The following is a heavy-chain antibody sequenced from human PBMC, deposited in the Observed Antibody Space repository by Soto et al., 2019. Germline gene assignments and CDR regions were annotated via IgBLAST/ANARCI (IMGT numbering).Heavy chain of an antibody. CDR3: ARVDCGTGSCYFGGTH. Sequence: EVQLAESGGGLVQPGGSLRLSCAASGFTFSNYWMHWVRQAPGKGLVWVSRIKTDGSNATYADSVKGRFTISRDNARNTLYLQMNSLRPEDTAVYYCARVDCGTGSCYFGGTHWGQGTLVGVSS. D-gene: IGHD2-2*01. V-gene: IGHV3-74*01. CDR2: IKTDGSNA. CDR1: GFTFSNYW. J-gene: IGHJ4*02.